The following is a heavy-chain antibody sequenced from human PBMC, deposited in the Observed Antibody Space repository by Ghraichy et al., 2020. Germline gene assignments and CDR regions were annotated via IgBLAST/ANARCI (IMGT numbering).Heavy chain of an antibody. Sequence: SGPTLVKPTQTLTLTCTFSGFSLSTSGMRVSWIRQPPGKALEWLARIDWDDDKFYSTSLKTRLTISKDTSKNQVVLTMTNMDPVDTATYYCARIAYYYGSGWAFDIWGQGTMVTVSS. CDR1: GFSLSTSGMR. V-gene: IGHV2-70*04. CDR2: IDWDDDK. D-gene: IGHD3-10*01. J-gene: IGHJ3*02. CDR3: ARIAYYYGSGWAFDI.